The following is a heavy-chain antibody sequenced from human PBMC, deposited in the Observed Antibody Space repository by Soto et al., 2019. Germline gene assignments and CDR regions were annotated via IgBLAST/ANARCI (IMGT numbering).Heavy chain of an antibody. D-gene: IGHD5-18*01. CDR2: ISSSSSYI. Sequence: GGSLRLSCAASGFTFSSYSMNWVRQAPGKGLEWVSSISSSSSYIYYADSVKGRFTISRDNAKNSLYLQMNSLRAEDTAVYYCARDLFGYSYGYFSFGFDPWGQGTLVTVSS. CDR3: ARDLFGYSYGYFSFGFDP. J-gene: IGHJ5*02. CDR1: GFTFSSYS. V-gene: IGHV3-21*01.